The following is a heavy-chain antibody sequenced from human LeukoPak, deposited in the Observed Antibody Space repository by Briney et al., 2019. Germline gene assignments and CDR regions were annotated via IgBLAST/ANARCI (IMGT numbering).Heavy chain of an antibody. Sequence: GASVKVSCKASGYTFTSYDINWVRQATGQGLEWMGWKNPNSGNTGYAQKFQGRVTMTRNTSISTAYMELSSLRSEDTAVYYCARDWGIQQWPPSYFDYWGQGTLVTVSS. J-gene: IGHJ4*02. CDR1: GYTFTSYD. CDR2: KNPNSGNT. V-gene: IGHV1-8*01. CDR3: ARDWGIQQWPPSYFDY. D-gene: IGHD5-18*01.